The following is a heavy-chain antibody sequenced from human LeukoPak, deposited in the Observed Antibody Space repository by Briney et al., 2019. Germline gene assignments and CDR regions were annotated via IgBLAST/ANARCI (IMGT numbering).Heavy chain of an antibody. Sequence: PSETLSLTCTVSGGSMSGFFWTWIRQPPGRELEWIGSIYYSGSSTKYNPSLKSRVTISVDTSKSQFSPNLNSATAADTAVYYCARTSRHFYGSGTNLTPWPAGMDVWGQGTTVTVSS. J-gene: IGHJ6*02. D-gene: IGHD3-10*01. V-gene: IGHV4-59*01. CDR3: ARTSRHFYGSGTNLTPWPAGMDV. CDR2: IYYSGSST. CDR1: GGSMSGFF.